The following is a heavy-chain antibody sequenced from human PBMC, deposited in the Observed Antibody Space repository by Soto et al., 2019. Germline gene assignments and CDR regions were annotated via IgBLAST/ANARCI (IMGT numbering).Heavy chain of an antibody. CDR2: IYYSGST. D-gene: IGHD2-15*01. J-gene: IGHJ4*02. CDR3: AADCSGGSCYVDY. Sequence: QLQLQESGPGLVKPSETLSLTCTVSGGSISSSSYYWGWIRQPPGKGLEWIGSIYYSGSTYYNPSLKSRVTISVDTSKNQLSLKLRSVTAADTAVYYCAADCSGGSCYVDYWGQGTLVTVSS. V-gene: IGHV4-39*01. CDR1: GGSISSSSYY.